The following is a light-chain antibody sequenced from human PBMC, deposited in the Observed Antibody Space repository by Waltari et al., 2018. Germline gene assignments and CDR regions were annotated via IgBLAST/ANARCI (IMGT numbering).Light chain of an antibody. J-gene: IGKJ1*01. V-gene: IGKV3-20*01. CDR3: HQYGSSPWT. CDR2: GAS. CDR1: QSVVRNY. Sequence: EIVLTQSPGTLSLSPGEKATLSCRASQSVVRNYLAWYQQKPGQAPRLLIFGASSRAAGIPDRFSGSGSGTDFTLTISRLKPEDFAVFYCHQYGSSPWTFGQGTKVEIK.